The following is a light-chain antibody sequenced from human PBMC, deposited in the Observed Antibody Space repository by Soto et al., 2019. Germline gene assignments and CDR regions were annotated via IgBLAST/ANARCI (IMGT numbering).Light chain of an antibody. J-gene: IGKJ1*01. Sequence: EILLTQSPATLSLSPGERATLSCRASQSVSSSFLAGYQQKRGQAPRLLIYGASNRATGVPDWFSGSGCGTDFSLIISRLEHADFAVYYCQQYVTSPWTFGQGTKVAIE. CDR1: QSVSSSF. CDR3: QQYVTSPWT. V-gene: IGKV3-20*01. CDR2: GAS.